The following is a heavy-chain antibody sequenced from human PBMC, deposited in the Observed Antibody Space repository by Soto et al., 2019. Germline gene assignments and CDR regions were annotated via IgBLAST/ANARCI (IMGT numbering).Heavy chain of an antibody. J-gene: IGHJ4*02. D-gene: IGHD3-3*01. CDR1: GGSFGKSA. CDR3: ATGVIWIGYFTVVS. V-gene: IGHV1-69*13. Sequence: SVKVACKASGGSFGKSAINWVRQTPGQGLEWLGGFIPVYRTLNYAQKFQGRVTITADESTGTAYMTLSSLASDDTAVYYCATGVIWIGYFTVVSWRQGTLLTVFS. CDR2: FIPVYRTL.